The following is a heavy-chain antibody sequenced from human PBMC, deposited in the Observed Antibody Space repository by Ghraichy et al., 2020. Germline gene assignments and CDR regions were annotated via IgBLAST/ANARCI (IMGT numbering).Heavy chain of an antibody. CDR3: AKGSGQQWLMDV. V-gene: IGHV3-23*01. Sequence: SLRLSCAASGFTFSSYAMTWVRQPPGEGLEWVSSISGSGGTSYYADSVKGRFTISRDNSKNTLYLHMESLRVEDTAVFYCAKGSGQQWLMDVWGHGTTVTVSS. CDR1: GFTFSSYA. J-gene: IGHJ6*02. CDR2: ISGSGGTS. D-gene: IGHD6-19*01.